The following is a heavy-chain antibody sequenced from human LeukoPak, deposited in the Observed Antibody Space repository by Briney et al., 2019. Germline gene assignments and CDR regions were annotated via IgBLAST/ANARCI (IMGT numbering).Heavy chain of an antibody. CDR1: GGSFTGYY. CDR3: ARKAAYYDILTGYGQKLYYFDY. Sequence: SETLSLTCAVYGGSFTGYYWCWIRQPPGKGLEWIGEINHSGSTNYSPSLKSRVTISVDTSKNQFSLKLSSVTAADTAVYYCARKAAYYDILTGYGQKLYYFDYWGQGALVTVSS. D-gene: IGHD3-9*01. J-gene: IGHJ4*02. CDR2: INHSGST. V-gene: IGHV4-34*01.